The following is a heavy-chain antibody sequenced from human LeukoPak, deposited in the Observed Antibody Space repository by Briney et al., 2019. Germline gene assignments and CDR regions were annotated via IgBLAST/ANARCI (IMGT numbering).Heavy chain of an antibody. D-gene: IGHD3-22*01. CDR3: SINYYESNDYYIDY. J-gene: IGHJ4*02. CDR1: AFTLSNAW. V-gene: IGHV3-15*07. Sequence: GGSLRLSCAASAFTLSNAWMNWVRQAPGKGLEWVGRIKSKTAGGTTDYAAPVKGRFIISRDDSKNTLYLQMNSLKTEDTAVYYCSINYYESNDYYIDYWGQGTLVTVPS. CDR2: IKSKTAGGTT.